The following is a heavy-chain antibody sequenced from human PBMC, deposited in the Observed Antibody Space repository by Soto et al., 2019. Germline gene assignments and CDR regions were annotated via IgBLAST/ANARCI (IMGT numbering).Heavy chain of an antibody. V-gene: IGHV1-69*06. CDR3: AVYDSSGPYNGMEV. CDR2: IIPIFGTA. CDR1: GGTFSSYA. J-gene: IGHJ6*02. Sequence: SVKVSCKASGGTFSSYAISWVRQAPGQGLEWMGGIIPIFGTANYAQKFQGRVTITADKSTSTAYMELSSLRSEDTAVYYCAVYDSSGPYNGMEVWGQGTTVTVSS. D-gene: IGHD3-22*01.